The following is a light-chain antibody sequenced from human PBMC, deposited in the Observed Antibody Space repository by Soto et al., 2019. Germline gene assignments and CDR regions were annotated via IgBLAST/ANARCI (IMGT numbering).Light chain of an antibody. J-gene: IGKJ3*01. Sequence: EIVLTQSPATLSLSPGERATLSCRASQSVSSYLAWYQQKPGQAPRLLIYDASNRATGIPARFSGSGSGTDFTLTISSLEPEDFAVYYCQQRSNWATFGPVTKVDIK. CDR2: DAS. CDR1: QSVSSY. V-gene: IGKV3-11*01. CDR3: QQRSNWAT.